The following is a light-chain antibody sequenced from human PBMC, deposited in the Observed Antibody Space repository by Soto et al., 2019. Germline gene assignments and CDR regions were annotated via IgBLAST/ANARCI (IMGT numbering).Light chain of an antibody. J-gene: IGLJ1*01. V-gene: IGLV2-14*01. CDR2: EVS. CDR1: SSDVGGYNY. Sequence: QSVLTQPASVSGSPGQSITISCAGTSSDVGGYNYVSWYQQHPGKAPKLIIFEVSNRPSGVSNRFSASKSVNTASLTISGLQTEVEADYFCSSYTSSNTYVFGTGTKVTVL. CDR3: SSYTSSNTYV.